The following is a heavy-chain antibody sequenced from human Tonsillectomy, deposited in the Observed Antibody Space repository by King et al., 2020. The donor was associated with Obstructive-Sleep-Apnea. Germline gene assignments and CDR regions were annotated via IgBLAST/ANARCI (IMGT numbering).Heavy chain of an antibody. J-gene: IGHJ3*02. D-gene: IGHD2-21*01. CDR2: IYHSGST. CDR1: GYSISSGYY. CDR3: ARSAGADAFDI. V-gene: IGHV4-38-2*01. Sequence: VQLQESGPGLVKPSETLSLTCAVSGYSISSGYYWGWIRQPPGKGLEWIGNIYHSGSTYYNPSLKSRVTISVDTSKNQFSLKLSSVTAADTAVYYCARSAGADAFDIWGQGTMVTVSS.